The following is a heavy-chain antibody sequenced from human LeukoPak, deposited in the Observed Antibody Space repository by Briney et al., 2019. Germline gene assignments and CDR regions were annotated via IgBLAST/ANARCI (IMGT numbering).Heavy chain of an antibody. D-gene: IGHD3-10*01. V-gene: IGHV4-59*01. Sequence: SETLSLTCTVSGGSISSYYWSWIRQSPGKGLEWMWFIYTSGNTNYNPSLKSRVTISVDTSKNQFSLKLSSVTAADTAVYYCARVEYYGSGSYRVDYFDYWGQGTLVTVSS. CDR2: IYTSGNT. CDR1: GGSISSYY. CDR3: ARVEYYGSGSYRVDYFDY. J-gene: IGHJ4*02.